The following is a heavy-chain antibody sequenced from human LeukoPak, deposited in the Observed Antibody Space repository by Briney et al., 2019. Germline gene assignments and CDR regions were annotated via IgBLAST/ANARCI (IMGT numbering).Heavy chain of an antibody. CDR1: GGSISSSNW. CDR3: ARHGGIIAAAGTRAFDI. V-gene: IGHV4-4*02. Sequence: ASETLSLTCAVSGGSISSSNWWSWVRQPPGKGLEWIGEIYHSGSTNYNPSLKSRVTISVDKSKNQFSLKLNSVTAADTAVYHCARHGGIIAAAGTRAFDIWGQGTMVTVSS. CDR2: IYHSGST. D-gene: IGHD6-13*01. J-gene: IGHJ3*02.